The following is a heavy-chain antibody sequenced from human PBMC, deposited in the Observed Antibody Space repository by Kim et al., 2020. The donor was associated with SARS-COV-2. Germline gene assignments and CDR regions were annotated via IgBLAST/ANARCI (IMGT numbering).Heavy chain of an antibody. CDR3: ARIGEHDAFDI. Sequence: SETLSLTCTVSGGSISSSSYYWGWIRQPPGKGLEWIGSIYYSGSTYYNPSLKSRVTISVDTSKNQFSLKLSSVTAADTAVYYCARIGEHDAFDIWGQGTMVTVSS. D-gene: IGHD4-17*01. V-gene: IGHV4-39*01. J-gene: IGHJ3*02. CDR1: GGSISSSSYY. CDR2: IYYSGST.